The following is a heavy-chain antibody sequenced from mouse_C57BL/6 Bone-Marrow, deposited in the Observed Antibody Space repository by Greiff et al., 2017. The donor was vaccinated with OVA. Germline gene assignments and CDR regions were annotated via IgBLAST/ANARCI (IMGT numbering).Heavy chain of an antibody. V-gene: IGHV1-81*01. D-gene: IGHD3-2*02. CDR3: ARQRRLLPFAY. Sequence: VQLQESGAELARPGASVKLSCKASGYTFTSYGISWVKQRTGQGLEWIGEIYPRSGNTYYNEKFKGKATLTADKSSSTAYMELRSLTSEDAAVYFCARQRRLLPFAYWGQGTLVTVSA. CDR2: IYPRSGNT. J-gene: IGHJ3*01. CDR1: GYTFTSYG.